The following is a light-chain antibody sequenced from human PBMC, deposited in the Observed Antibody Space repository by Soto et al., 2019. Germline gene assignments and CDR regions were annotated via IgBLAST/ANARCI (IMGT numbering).Light chain of an antibody. CDR2: DAS. CDR3: HQYNSYARYI. J-gene: IGKJ2*01. Sequence: DIQMTQSPSTLSASVGDRVTITCRASQSVTNWLAWYQQKPGKAPKLLIYDASSLERGIPSRFSGSGSGTEFTLTISSLQPDDFATYYCHQYNSYARYIFGQGTQREIK. CDR1: QSVTNW. V-gene: IGKV1-5*01.